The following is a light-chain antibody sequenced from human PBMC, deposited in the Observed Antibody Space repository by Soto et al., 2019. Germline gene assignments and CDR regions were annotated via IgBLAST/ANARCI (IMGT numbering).Light chain of an antibody. CDR3: QQYGSSPLT. CDR1: QSVSSSH. CDR2: GAS. J-gene: IGKJ4*01. Sequence: EIVLTQSPGTLSLSPGERATLSCRASQSVSSSHLAWYQQKPGQAPRLLIYGASSRATGIPDRFSGSGSVTDFTLTISRLEPEDVAVYYCQQYGSSPLTFGGGTKVEIK. V-gene: IGKV3-20*01.